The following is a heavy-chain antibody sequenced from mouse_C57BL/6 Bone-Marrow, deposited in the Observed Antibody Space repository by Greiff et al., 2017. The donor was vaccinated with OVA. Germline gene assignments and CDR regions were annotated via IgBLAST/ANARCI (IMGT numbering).Heavy chain of an antibody. Sequence: EVKVVESEGGLVQPGSSMKLSCTASGFTFSDYYMAWVRQVPEKGLEWVANINYDGSSTYYLDSLKSRFIISRDNAKNILYLQMSSLKSEDTATYYCARDPYYYGSSYRYFDVWGTGTTVTVSS. CDR3: ARDPYYYGSSYRYFDV. D-gene: IGHD1-1*01. CDR1: GFTFSDYY. CDR2: INYDGSST. J-gene: IGHJ1*03. V-gene: IGHV5-16*01.